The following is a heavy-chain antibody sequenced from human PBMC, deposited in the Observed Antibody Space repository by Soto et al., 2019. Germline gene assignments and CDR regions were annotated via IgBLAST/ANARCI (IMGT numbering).Heavy chain of an antibody. V-gene: IGHV4-38-2*02. Sequence: SETLSLTCLVSGFPISSTYSWGWIRQPPGKGLEWIGSISHSGTTSYSPSLTSRVSISVDTSKNQVSLKLTSVTAADTAVYFCARVTMVIRDSDHFVVDVWGHGTTVTVSS. D-gene: IGHD4-17*01. CDR1: GFPISSTYS. J-gene: IGHJ6*02. CDR3: ARVTMVIRDSDHFVVDV. CDR2: ISHSGTT.